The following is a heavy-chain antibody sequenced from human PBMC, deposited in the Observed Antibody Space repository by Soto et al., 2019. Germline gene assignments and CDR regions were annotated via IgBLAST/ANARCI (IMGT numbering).Heavy chain of an antibody. CDR2: INGGDDSK. CDR1: GFTFSSSA. V-gene: IGHV3-23*01. J-gene: IGHJ4*02. CDR3: AKDSLWGIISLTHEH. Sequence: EVHLLESGGGLVQPGGALTLSCAASGFTFSSSAMSWVRRAPGKGLELVSGINGGDDSKHYVDSVRGRFTISRDNSKNTLFLQQNSLRAEYTAIYYCAKDSLWGIISLTHEHLGQGTLFTVSS. D-gene: IGHD3-16*01.